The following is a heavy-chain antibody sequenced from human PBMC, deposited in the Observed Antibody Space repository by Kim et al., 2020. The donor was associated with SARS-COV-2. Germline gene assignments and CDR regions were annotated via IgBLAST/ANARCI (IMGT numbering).Heavy chain of an antibody. J-gene: IGHJ6*02. Sequence: GGSLRLSCAASGFTFSSYSMNWVRQAPGKGLEWVSYISSSSSTIYYADSVKGRFTISRDNAKNSLYLQMNSLRDEDTAVYYCARDHTIYYGSGSSRDWPNKRYYYYYGMDVWGQGTTVTVSS. CDR2: ISSSSSTI. D-gene: IGHD3-10*01. CDR3: ARDHTIYYGSGSSRDWPNKRYYYYYGMDV. CDR1: GFTFSSYS. V-gene: IGHV3-48*02.